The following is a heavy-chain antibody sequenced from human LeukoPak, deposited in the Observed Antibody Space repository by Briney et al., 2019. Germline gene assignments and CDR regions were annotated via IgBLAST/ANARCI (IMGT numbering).Heavy chain of an antibody. Sequence: SETLSLTCTVSGGSINSGSYYWNWIRQPPGKGLEWIGYIYYSGSTNYNPSLKSRVTISVDTSKNQFSLKLSSVTAADTAVYFCARAAYSGCYPSDYWGQGTLVTVSS. J-gene: IGHJ4*02. D-gene: IGHD1-26*01. CDR1: GGSINSGSYY. CDR3: ARAAYSGCYPSDY. CDR2: IYYSGST. V-gene: IGHV4-61*01.